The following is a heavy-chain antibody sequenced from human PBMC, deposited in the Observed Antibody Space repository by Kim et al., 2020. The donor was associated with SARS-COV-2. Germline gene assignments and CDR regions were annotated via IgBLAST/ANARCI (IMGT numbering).Heavy chain of an antibody. D-gene: IGHD3-16*01. J-gene: IGHJ3*02. CDR3: ARAMGEQSPRAFDI. V-gene: IGHV1-46*01. Sequence: EQKFQGRVTMTRDTSTSTVYMELSSLRSEDTAVYYCARAMGEQSPRAFDIWGQGTMVTVSS.